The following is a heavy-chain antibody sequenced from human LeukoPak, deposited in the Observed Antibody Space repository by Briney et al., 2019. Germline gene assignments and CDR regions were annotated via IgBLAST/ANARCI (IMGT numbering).Heavy chain of an antibody. Sequence: PAGRSLRLSCTASGFTFGDYAMSWVRQAPGKGLEWVGFIRSKAYGGTTEYAASVKGRFTISRDDPKSIAYLQMNSLKTEDTAVYYCTRDLGVYGSGKSYWAYYYYGMDVWGQGTTVTVSS. V-gene: IGHV3-49*04. D-gene: IGHD3-10*01. CDR3: TRDLGVYGSGKSYWAYYYYGMDV. CDR1: GFTFGDYA. CDR2: IRSKAYGGTT. J-gene: IGHJ6*02.